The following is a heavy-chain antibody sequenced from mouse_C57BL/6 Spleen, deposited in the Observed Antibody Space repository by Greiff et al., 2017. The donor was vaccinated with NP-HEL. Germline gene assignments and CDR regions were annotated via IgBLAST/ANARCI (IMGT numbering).Heavy chain of an antibody. Sequence: EVQLVESGGGLVKPGGSLKLSCAASGFTFSDYGMHWVRQAPEKGLEWVAYISSGSSTIYYADTVKGRFTISRDNAKNTLFLQMTSLRSEDTAMYYCARWEGRGYFDVWGTGTTVTVSS. CDR3: ARWEGRGYFDV. D-gene: IGHD3-3*01. V-gene: IGHV5-17*01. J-gene: IGHJ1*03. CDR1: GFTFSDYG. CDR2: ISSGSSTI.